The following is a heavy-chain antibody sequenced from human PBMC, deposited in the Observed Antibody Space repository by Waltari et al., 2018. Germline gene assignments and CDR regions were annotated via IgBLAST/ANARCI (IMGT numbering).Heavy chain of an antibody. J-gene: IGHJ3*02. Sequence: EVQLVESGGGLVKPGGSLRLSCAASGFTFSSYSMKWVRQAPGKGLEWVSSISSSSSYIYYADSVKGRFTISRDNAKNSLYLQMNSLRAEDTAVYYCARASLGPNAFDIWGQGTMVTVSS. CDR3: ARASLGPNAFDI. CDR1: GFTFSSYS. CDR2: ISSSSSYI. V-gene: IGHV3-21*01. D-gene: IGHD3-16*01.